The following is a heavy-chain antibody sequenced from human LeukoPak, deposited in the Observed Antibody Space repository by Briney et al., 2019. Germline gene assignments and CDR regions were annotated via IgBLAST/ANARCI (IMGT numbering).Heavy chain of an antibody. J-gene: IGHJ6*02. Sequence: PGGSLRLSCAASGFTFSSYAMHWVRQAPGKGLEWVAVISYDGSNKYYADSVKGRFTISRDSSKNTLYLQMNSLRAEDTAVYYCARDPTVTTDYYYYGMDVWGQGTTVTVSS. CDR3: ARDPTVTTDYYYYGMDV. CDR1: GFTFSSYA. V-gene: IGHV3-30*14. CDR2: ISYDGSNK. D-gene: IGHD4-17*01.